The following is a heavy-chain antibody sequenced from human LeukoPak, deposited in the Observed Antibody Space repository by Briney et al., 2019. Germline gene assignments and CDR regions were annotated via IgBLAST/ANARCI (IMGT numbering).Heavy chain of an antibody. V-gene: IGHV4-39*01. CDR3: ARRGRMGAYNCNAFDP. CDR1: GGSISSSSYY. Sequence: PSETLSLTCTVSGGSISSSSYYWGWIRQPRGKGLEWIGSIYYSGSTYYNPSLKSRVTISVDTSKNQFSLKLSSVTAADTAVYYCARRGRMGAYNCNAFDPWGQGTLVTVSS. D-gene: IGHD1-20*01. CDR2: IYYSGST. J-gene: IGHJ5*02.